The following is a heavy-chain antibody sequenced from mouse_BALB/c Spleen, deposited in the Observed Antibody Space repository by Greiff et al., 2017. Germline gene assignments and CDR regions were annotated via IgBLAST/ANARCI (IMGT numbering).Heavy chain of an antibody. J-gene: IGHJ2*01. CDR2: ISYDGSN. D-gene: IGHD2-3*01. V-gene: IGHV3-6*02. Sequence: EVKLQESGPGLVKPSQSLSLTCSVTGYSITSGYYWNWIRQFPGNKLEWMGYISYDGSNNYNPSLKNRISITRDTSKNQFFLKLNSVTTEDTATYYCAREGGYSFDYWGQGTTLTVSS. CDR3: AREGGYSFDY. CDR1: GYSITSGYY.